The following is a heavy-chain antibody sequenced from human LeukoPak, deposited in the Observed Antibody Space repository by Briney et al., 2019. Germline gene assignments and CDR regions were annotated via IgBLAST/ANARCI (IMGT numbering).Heavy chain of an antibody. V-gene: IGHV5-51*01. D-gene: IGHD2-2*01. J-gene: IGHJ1*01. CDR1: GYSFTSYW. CDR3: ARRTGKPASPLEYFES. CDR2: IYPGDSDS. Sequence: NRGESLKISCKGSGYSFTSYWIGWVRQMPGKGLEWMGIIYPGDSDSRYSPSFQGQVTISADKSISTAYLQWSSLKASDTATYYCARRTGKPASPLEYFESWGQGTLVTVFS.